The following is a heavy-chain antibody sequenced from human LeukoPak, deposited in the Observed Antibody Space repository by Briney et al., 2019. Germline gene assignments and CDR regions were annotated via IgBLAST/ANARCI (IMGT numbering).Heavy chain of an antibody. CDR2: IWYDGSNS. V-gene: IGHV3-33*01. Sequence: GRSLRLSCAASGFSFSSYGMHWVRQAPDKGLEWVAVIWYDGSNSYYADSVKGRFTISRDNSKNTLYLQMNSLRAEDTAVYYCARAARGSSYYYDSSGYYYGHYYYYGMDVWGQGTTVTVSS. CDR1: GFSFSSYG. CDR3: ARAARGSSYYYDSSGYYYGHYYYYGMDV. J-gene: IGHJ6*02. D-gene: IGHD3-22*01.